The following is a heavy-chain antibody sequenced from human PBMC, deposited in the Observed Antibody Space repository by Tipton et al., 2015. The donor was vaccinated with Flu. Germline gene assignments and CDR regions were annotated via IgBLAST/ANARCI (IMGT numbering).Heavy chain of an antibody. D-gene: IGHD3-22*01. V-gene: IGHV4-31*03. CDR3: AREKLPSTYYDTSGYVDY. CDR2: IYDSGST. CDR1: GGSISSGGYY. J-gene: IGHJ4*02. Sequence: TLSLTRTVSGGSISSGGYYWSWIRQHPGKGLEWIGYIYDSGSTYYNPSLKSRVTISVDTSKNQFSLKLSSVTAADTAVYYCAREKLPSTYYDTSGYVDYWGQGTLVTVSS.